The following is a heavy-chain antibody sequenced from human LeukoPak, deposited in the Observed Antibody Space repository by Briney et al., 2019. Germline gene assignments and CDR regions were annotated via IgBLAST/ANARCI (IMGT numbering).Heavy chain of an antibody. CDR2: ISASGGST. CDR1: GFTFSSFA. Sequence: GGTLRLSCAASGFTFSSFATSWVRHAPGKGLEWVSGISASGGSTYYADSVKGRFTISRDNSKNTLYLQMNSLRVEDTAVYYCAKGNIAARQDIMDVWGQGTTVTVSS. D-gene: IGHD6-6*01. J-gene: IGHJ6*02. CDR3: AKGNIAARQDIMDV. V-gene: IGHV3-23*01.